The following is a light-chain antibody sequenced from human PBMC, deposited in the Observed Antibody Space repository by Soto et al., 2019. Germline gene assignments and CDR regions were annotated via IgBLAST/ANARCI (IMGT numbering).Light chain of an antibody. CDR3: QSYGSSLSAL. J-gene: IGLJ1*01. Sequence: QSVLTQPPSVSGAPGQRVTISCTGSSSNIGAGYDVHWYQQLPGTAPKLLIYGNSNRPSRVPDRFSGSKSGTSASLAITGLQAEDEADYYCQSYGSSLSALFGSGTKLTVL. CDR1: SSNIGAGYD. CDR2: GNS. V-gene: IGLV1-40*01.